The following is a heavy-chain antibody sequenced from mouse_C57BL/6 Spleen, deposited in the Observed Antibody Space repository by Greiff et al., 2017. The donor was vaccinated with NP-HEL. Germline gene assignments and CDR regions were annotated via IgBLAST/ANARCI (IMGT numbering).Heavy chain of an antibody. CDR1: GYSITSGYY. Sequence: EVQLQQSGPGLVKPSQSLSLTCSVTGYSITSGYYWNWIRQFPGNKLEWMGYISYDGGNNYNPSLKNRISITRDTSKNQFFLKLNSVTTEDTATYYCANYYGSSFAWFAYWGQGTLVTVSA. D-gene: IGHD1-1*01. J-gene: IGHJ3*01. CDR3: ANYYGSSFAWFAY. V-gene: IGHV3-6*01. CDR2: ISYDGGN.